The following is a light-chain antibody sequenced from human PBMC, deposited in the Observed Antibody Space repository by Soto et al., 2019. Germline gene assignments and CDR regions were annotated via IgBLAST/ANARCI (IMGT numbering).Light chain of an antibody. V-gene: IGLV1-51*01. CDR3: GTWDNSLNAGV. CDR1: SSNIGSNF. J-gene: IGLJ2*01. Sequence: QSVLTQPPSASGTPGQRVTISCSGSSSNIGSNFVYWYQHLPGTAPKLLIYDNDKRPSGIPDRFSGSKSGTSATLGITGLQTGDEADYYCGTWDNSLNAGVFGGGTKLTVL. CDR2: DND.